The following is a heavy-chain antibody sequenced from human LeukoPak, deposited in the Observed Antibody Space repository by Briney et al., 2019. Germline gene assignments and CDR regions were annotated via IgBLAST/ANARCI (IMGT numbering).Heavy chain of an antibody. Sequence: SETLSLTCTVSGGSISSSSYYWGWIRQPPGKGLEWIGSIYYSGSTYYNPSLKSRVTISVDTSKNQFSLKLSSVTAADTAVYYCARDLVGATGHYYYYGMDVWGQGTTVTVSS. CDR1: GGSISSSSYY. J-gene: IGHJ6*02. CDR2: IYYSGST. D-gene: IGHD1-26*01. V-gene: IGHV4-39*07. CDR3: ARDLVGATGHYYYYGMDV.